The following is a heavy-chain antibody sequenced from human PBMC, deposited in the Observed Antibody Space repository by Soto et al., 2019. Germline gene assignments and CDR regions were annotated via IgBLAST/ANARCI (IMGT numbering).Heavy chain of an antibody. J-gene: IGHJ4*02. CDR3: ATFHCSGGSCYVGY. D-gene: IGHD2-15*01. Sequence: WASVKVSCKASGYTFTSYAMHWVRQAPGQRLEWMGWINAGNGNTKYSQKFQGRVTITRDTSASTAYMELSSLRSEDTAVYYCATFHCSGGSCYVGYWGQGTLVTVSS. V-gene: IGHV1-3*01. CDR1: GYTFTSYA. CDR2: INAGNGNT.